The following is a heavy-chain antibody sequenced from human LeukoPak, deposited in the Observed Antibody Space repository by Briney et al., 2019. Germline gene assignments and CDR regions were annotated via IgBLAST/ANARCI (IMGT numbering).Heavy chain of an antibody. CDR1: GFTFDDYA. J-gene: IGHJ4*02. CDR2: ISWNSGSI. V-gene: IGHV3-9*03. CDR3: AKSYSSGWYYFDY. Sequence: GGSLRLSCAVSGFTFDDYAMHWVRQAPGKGLEWVSGISWNSGSIGYADSVKGRFTISRDNAKNSLYLQMNSLRAEDMALYYCAKSYSSGWYYFDYWGQGTLVTVSS. D-gene: IGHD6-19*01.